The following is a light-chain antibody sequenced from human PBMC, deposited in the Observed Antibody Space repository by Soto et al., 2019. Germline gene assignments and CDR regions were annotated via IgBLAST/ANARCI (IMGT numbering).Light chain of an antibody. CDR3: SSFTGTTTLDV. V-gene: IGLV2-14*03. Sequence: QSVLTQPASVSGSPGQSITISCTGTSSDVGAYKYVSWYQQHPGKAPKLIIYGVSNRPSGVSNRFSGSKSGNTAFLTISGLQPEDEADYYCSSFTGTTTLDVVGTGTKVTVL. CDR2: GVS. CDR1: SSDVGAYKY. J-gene: IGLJ1*01.